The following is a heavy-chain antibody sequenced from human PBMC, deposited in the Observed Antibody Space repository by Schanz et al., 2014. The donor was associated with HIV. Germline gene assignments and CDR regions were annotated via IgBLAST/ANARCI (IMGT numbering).Heavy chain of an antibody. J-gene: IGHJ5*02. D-gene: IGHD6-13*01. Sequence: VQLVESGGGVVQPGRSLRLSCAASGFTFSTNDMHWVRQVPGKGLEWVSTISAGVGTASYADSVKGRFTISRDNSKNTLYLQMNSLRPEDTAVYYCARGQPLVQRWFDPWGQGTLVTVSS. CDR3: ARGQPLVQRWFDP. CDR2: ISAGVGTA. CDR1: GFTFSTND. V-gene: IGHV3-23*04.